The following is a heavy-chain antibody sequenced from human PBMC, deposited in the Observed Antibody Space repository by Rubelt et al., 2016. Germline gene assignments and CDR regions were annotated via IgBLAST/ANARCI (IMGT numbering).Heavy chain of an antibody. Sequence: ESGGGLVQPGGSLRLSCAASGLTFGTHWMGWVRQAPGKGLEWVSAISDSGRPTYYADSVKGRFTISRDNSKNMLYLQMNSLRPEDTAIYYCARDPADYWGQGTLVTVSS. V-gene: IGHV3-23*01. J-gene: IGHJ4*02. CDR1: GLTFGTHW. CDR2: ISDSGRPT. CDR3: ARDPADY.